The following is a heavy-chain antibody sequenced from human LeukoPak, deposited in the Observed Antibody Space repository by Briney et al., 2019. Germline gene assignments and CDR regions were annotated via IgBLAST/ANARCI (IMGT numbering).Heavy chain of an antibody. CDR2: ISNNGGYT. J-gene: IGHJ4*02. CDR3: AKQLGYCSDGSCYFPY. Sequence: GGSLRLSCAASGSTFSSSAMSWVRQAPGKGLEWVSAISNNGGYTYYADSVQGRFTISRDNSKSTLFLQMNSLRAEDTAVYYCAKQLGYCSDGSCYFPYWGQGTLVTVSS. V-gene: IGHV3-23*01. CDR1: GSTFSSSA. D-gene: IGHD2-15*01.